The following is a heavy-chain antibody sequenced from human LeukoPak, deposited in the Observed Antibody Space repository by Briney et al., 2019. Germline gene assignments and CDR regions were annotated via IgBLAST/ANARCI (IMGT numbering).Heavy chain of an antibody. Sequence: PGGSLRLSCAASGFTFSNAWMSWVRQAPGKGLEWVGRIKSKTDGGTTDYAAPVKGRFTISRDDSKNTLYLQMNSLRADDTAVYYCARARGSYDFDYWGQGTLVTVSS. CDR1: GFTFSNAW. CDR2: IKSKTDGGTT. J-gene: IGHJ4*02. D-gene: IGHD1-26*01. CDR3: ARARGSYDFDY. V-gene: IGHV3-15*01.